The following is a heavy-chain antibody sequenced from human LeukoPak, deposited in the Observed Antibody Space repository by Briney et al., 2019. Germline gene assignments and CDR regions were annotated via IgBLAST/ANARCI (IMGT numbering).Heavy chain of an antibody. CDR3: ARLEGAAGNGWFDP. CDR2: IYYSGST. Sequence: SETLSLTCTVSGGSISSYYWSWIRQPPGKGLEWIGYIYYSGSTNYNPSLKSRVTISVDTSKNQFSLKLSSVTAADTAVYYCARLEGAAGNGWFDPWGQGTLVTVSS. V-gene: IGHV4-59*08. CDR1: GGSISSYY. D-gene: IGHD6-13*01. J-gene: IGHJ5*02.